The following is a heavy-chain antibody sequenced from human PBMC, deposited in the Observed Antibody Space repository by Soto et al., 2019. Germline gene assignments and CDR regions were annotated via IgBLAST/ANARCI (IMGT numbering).Heavy chain of an antibody. J-gene: IGHJ5*02. CDR3: VRDGTKTLRDWFDP. CDR2: IYATGTT. D-gene: IGHD1-1*01. Sequence: QVQLQESGPGLVKPSETLSLTCTVSGASISGFYWSWIRKSAGKGLEWIGRIYATGTTDYNPSLKSRFMMSVDTSKKQFSRKLRSVTAADTAVYYCVRDGTKTLRDWFDPWGQGISVTVSS. CDR1: GASISGFY. V-gene: IGHV4-4*07.